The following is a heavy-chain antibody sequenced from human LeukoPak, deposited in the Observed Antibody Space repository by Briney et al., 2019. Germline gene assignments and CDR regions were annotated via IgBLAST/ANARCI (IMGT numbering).Heavy chain of an antibody. Sequence: SETLSLTCTVSGGSISSSSYYWGWIRQPPGKGRVWIGSIYYSGSTYYNPSLKSRVTISVDTSKNQFSLKLSSVTAADTAVYYCAKHYYDSSGYGGWFDPWGQGTLVTVSS. CDR3: AKHYYDSSGYGGWFDP. D-gene: IGHD3-22*01. V-gene: IGHV4-39*01. CDR2: IYYSGST. J-gene: IGHJ5*02. CDR1: GGSISSSSYY.